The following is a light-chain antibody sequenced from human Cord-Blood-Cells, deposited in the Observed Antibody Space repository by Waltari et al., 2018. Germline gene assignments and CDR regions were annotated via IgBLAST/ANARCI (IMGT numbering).Light chain of an antibody. CDR1: QSVLYSSNNKNY. Sequence: DIVMTQSPESLAVSLGERATINCKSSQSVLYSSNNKNYLAWYQQKPGQPPKLLIYWASTRESGVPDRFSGSGSGTDFTLTISSLQAEDVAVYYCQQYYSTPRGFTFGPGTKVDIK. CDR2: WAS. CDR3: QQYYSTPRGFT. V-gene: IGKV4-1*01. J-gene: IGKJ3*01.